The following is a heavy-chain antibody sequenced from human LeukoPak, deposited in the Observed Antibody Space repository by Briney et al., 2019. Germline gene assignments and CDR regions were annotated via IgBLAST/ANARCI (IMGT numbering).Heavy chain of an antibody. CDR1: GGSISSSTHY. CDR2: FYSSGST. V-gene: IGHV4-39*01. CDR3: VRQFDY. J-gene: IGHJ4*02. Sequence: SETPSLTCTVSGGSISSSTHYWVWIRQSPGKGLEWIGNFYSSGSTYYNPSLKSRVTISVDTSKNQFSLKLTSVTAADTAVYYCVRQFDYCGQGTLVTVSS.